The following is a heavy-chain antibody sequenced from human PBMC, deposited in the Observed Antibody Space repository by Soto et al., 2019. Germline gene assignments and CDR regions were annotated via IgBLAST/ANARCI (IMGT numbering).Heavy chain of an antibody. CDR1: VLTPCCYL. CDR3: AKDFKGNYFYGVRPDGLYV. V-gene: IGHV3-30*18. Sequence: GGPITHSGSASVLTPCCYLVCCVRLAPGKGLEWVALISYDGSNKYSADSVRGRFTISRDNSKNTLSLQMNSLSAEDTAVYYCAKDFKGNYFYGVRPDGLYV. D-gene: IGHD4-4*01. J-gene: IGHJ3*01. CDR2: ISYDGSNK.